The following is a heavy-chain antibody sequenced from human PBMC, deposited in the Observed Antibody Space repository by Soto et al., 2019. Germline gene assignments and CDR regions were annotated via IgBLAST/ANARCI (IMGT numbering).Heavy chain of an antibody. V-gene: IGHV3-30*18. Sequence: GGSLRLSCAASGFTFSSYGMHWVRQAPGKGLEWVAVISYDGSNKYYADSVKGRFTISRDNSKNTLYLQMNSLRAEDTAVYYCAKDAVRMGGGNSWPFDYWGQGTLVTVSS. CDR2: ISYDGSNK. D-gene: IGHD2-21*02. J-gene: IGHJ4*02. CDR1: GFTFSSYG. CDR3: AKDAVRMGGGNSWPFDY.